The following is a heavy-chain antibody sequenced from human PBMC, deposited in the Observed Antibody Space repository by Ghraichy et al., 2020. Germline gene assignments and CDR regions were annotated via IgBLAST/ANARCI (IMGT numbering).Heavy chain of an antibody. Sequence: GSLSLTCTVSGGSISSYYWSWIRQPPGKGLEWIGYIYYSGSTNYNPSLKSRVTISVDTSKNQFSLKLSSVTAADTAVYYCARARDGYKHAFDIWGQGTMVTVSS. J-gene: IGHJ3*02. CDR3: ARARDGYKHAFDI. V-gene: IGHV4-59*01. CDR2: IYYSGST. CDR1: GGSISSYY. D-gene: IGHD5-24*01.